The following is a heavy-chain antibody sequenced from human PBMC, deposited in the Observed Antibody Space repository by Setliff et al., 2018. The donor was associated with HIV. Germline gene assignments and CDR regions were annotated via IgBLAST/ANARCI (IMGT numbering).Heavy chain of an antibody. J-gene: IGHJ1*01. CDR3: ASGWSEDATNVKVEYFQH. D-gene: IGHD1-1*01. CDR1: GGSFNNYA. V-gene: IGHV1-69*10. CDR2: IIPSVTIA. Sequence: GASVKVSCKASGGSFNNYAISWVRQAPGQGLEWMGGIIPSVTIANYAQKFQVRVTITADKFTTTAYMELRGLRSEDTAVYCCASGWSEDATNVKVEYFQHWGQGTLVTVS.